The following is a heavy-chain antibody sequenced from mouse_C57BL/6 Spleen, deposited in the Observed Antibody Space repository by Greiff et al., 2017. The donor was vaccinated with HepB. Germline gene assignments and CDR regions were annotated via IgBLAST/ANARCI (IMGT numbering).Heavy chain of an antibody. CDR2: IDPETGGT. Sequence: LVESGAELVRPGASVTLSCKASGYTFTDYEMHWVKQTPVHGLEWIGAIDPETGGTAYNQKFKGKAILTADKSSSTAYMELRSLTSEDSAVYYCTRDSSGYVWYFDYWGQGTTLTVSS. V-gene: IGHV1-15*01. CDR3: TRDSSGYVWYFDY. CDR1: GYTFTDYE. D-gene: IGHD3-2*02. J-gene: IGHJ2*01.